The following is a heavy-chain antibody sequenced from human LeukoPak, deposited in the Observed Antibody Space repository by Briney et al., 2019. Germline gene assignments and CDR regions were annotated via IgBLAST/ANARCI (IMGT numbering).Heavy chain of an antibody. Sequence: GGSLRLSCAASGFTFSSPGMHWVRQAPGKGLEWVAVISYDGSNKYYADSVKGRFTFSRDNSKNTLYLQMNSLRAEDTAVYYCAKEYCSNSVCHSLDYWGQGTLVTVSS. V-gene: IGHV3-30*18. J-gene: IGHJ4*02. CDR3: AKEYCSNSVCHSLDY. CDR1: GFTFSSPG. CDR2: ISYDGSNK. D-gene: IGHD2-8*01.